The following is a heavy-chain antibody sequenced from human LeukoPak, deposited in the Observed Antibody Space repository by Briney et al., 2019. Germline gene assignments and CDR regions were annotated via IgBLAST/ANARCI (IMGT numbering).Heavy chain of an antibody. Sequence: SETLSLTCTVSGGSVSSSDYYWGWIRQPPGKGLEWIGNIYYNGNTYYNPSLKSRVTISEDTSKNQFSLKLSSVTAADTAVYYCARESLSGNYYGMDVWGQGTTVTVSS. CDR1: GGSVSSSDYY. CDR2: IYYNGNT. V-gene: IGHV4-39*07. CDR3: ARESLSGNYYGMDV. D-gene: IGHD2/OR15-2a*01. J-gene: IGHJ6*02.